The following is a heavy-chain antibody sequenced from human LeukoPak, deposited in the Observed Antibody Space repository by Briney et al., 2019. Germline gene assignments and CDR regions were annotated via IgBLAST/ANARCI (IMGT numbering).Heavy chain of an antibody. J-gene: IGHJ4*02. D-gene: IGHD4-11*01. Sequence: SETLSLTCAVYGGSFSGYYWSWIRQPPGKGLEWIGEINHSGSTNYNPSLKSRVTISVDTPTNQFSLKLSSVTAADTAVYYCASRRYDYSNKGPFDYWGQGTLVTVSS. CDR3: ASRRYDYSNKGPFDY. CDR1: GGSFSGYY. V-gene: IGHV4-34*01. CDR2: INHSGST.